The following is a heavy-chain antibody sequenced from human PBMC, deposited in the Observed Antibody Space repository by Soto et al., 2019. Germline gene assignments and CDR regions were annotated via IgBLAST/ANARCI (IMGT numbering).Heavy chain of an antibody. V-gene: IGHV4-59*02. CDR3: ARAPGGNWFDP. Sequence: SETLSLTCTVSGGSVSSYYWSWIRQPPGKGLEWIAYIYYSGSTNYNPSLKSRVTISLDTSKNQFSLKLSSVTAADTAIYYCARAPGGNWFDPWGQGTLVTVSS. CDR2: IYYSGST. J-gene: IGHJ5*02. CDR1: GGSVSSYY.